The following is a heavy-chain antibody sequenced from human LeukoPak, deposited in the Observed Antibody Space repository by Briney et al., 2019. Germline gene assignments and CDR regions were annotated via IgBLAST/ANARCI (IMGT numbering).Heavy chain of an antibody. CDR2: IYHSGST. CDR3: ARRPGYYFDY. Sequence: SETLSLTCAVSGYSISSGYYWGWIRQPPEKGLEWIGSIYHSGSTYYNPSLKSRVTISVDTSKNQFSLKLSSVTAADTAVYYCARRPGYYFDYWGQGTLVTVSS. CDR1: GYSISSGYY. J-gene: IGHJ4*02. V-gene: IGHV4-38-2*01.